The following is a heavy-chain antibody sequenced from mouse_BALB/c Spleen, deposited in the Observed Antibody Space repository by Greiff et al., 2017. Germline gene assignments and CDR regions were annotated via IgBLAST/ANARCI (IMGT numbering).Heavy chain of an antibody. Sequence: QVQLQQSGAELVRPGTSVKVSCKASGYAFTNYLIEWVKQRPGQGLEWIGVINPGSGGTNYNEKFKGKATLTADKSSSTAYMQLSSLTSDDSAVYFCARSITTVVADYAMDYWGQGTSVTVSS. D-gene: IGHD1-1*01. CDR1: GYAFTNYL. CDR3: ARSITTVVADYAMDY. CDR2: INPGSGGT. J-gene: IGHJ4*01. V-gene: IGHV1-54*01.